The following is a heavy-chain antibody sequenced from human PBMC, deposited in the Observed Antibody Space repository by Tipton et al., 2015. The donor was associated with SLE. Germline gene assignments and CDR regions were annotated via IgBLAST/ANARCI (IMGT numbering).Heavy chain of an antibody. CDR3: ARLGSSGSHFDY. CDR2: IYYSGIT. CDR1: GGSISSSSYY. Sequence: TLSLTCTVSGGSISSSSYYWGWIRQPPGKGLEWIGSIYYSGITYYNPSLKSRVTISVDTSKNQFSLKLSSVTAADTAVYYCARLGSSGSHFDYWGQGTLVTVSS. V-gene: IGHV4-39*07. D-gene: IGHD3-22*01. J-gene: IGHJ4*02.